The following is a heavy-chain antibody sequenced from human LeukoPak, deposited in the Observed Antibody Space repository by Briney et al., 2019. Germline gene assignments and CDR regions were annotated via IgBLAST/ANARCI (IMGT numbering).Heavy chain of an antibody. CDR3: ARGLERRLGYFDY. CDR2: IYYSGIT. V-gene: IGHV4-61*02. CDR1: GGSISSGRYY. J-gene: IGHJ4*02. Sequence: HPSQTLSLTCNVSGGSISSGRYYWSWIRQTAGKGLEWIGRIYYSGITDYNPSLKSRVTISVDTSKNQFSLRLPSVTAADTAVYYCARGLERRLGYFDYWGQGTLVTVPS. D-gene: IGHD1-1*01.